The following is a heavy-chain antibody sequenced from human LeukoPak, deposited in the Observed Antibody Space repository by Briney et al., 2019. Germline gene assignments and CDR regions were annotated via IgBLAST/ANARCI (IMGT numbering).Heavy chain of an antibody. V-gene: IGHV3-21*01. D-gene: IGHD6-13*01. CDR3: ARAYSSSWYEDY. CDR2: ISSSSSYI. CDR1: GFTFSSYS. Sequence: PGGSLRLSCAASGFTFSSYSMNWVRQAPGKGLEWVSSISSSSSYIYYADSVKGRFTISRDSAKNSLYLQMNSLRAEDTAVYYCARAYSSSWYEDYWGQGTLVTVSS. J-gene: IGHJ4*02.